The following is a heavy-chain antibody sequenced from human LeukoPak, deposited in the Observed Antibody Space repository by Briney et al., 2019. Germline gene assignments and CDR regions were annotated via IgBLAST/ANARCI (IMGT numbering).Heavy chain of an antibody. V-gene: IGHV4-59*02. CDR3: ARAGAIATVHLDFDL. D-gene: IGHD6-13*01. CDR1: GASVSTHY. J-gene: IGHJ4*02. Sequence: SENLSLNCTVSGASVSTHYWSWIRQPPEKGPDRIGDFYFSGSTNYNPSLKSRATISGDTSKNHFSLNLRSVTAADTAVYYCARAGAIATVHLDFDLCGRGTLVTVSS. CDR2: FYFSGST.